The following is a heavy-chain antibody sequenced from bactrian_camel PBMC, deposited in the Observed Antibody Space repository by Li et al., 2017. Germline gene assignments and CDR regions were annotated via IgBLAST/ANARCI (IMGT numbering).Heavy chain of an antibody. CDR1: GLTLSSSA. V-gene: IGHV3S7*01. D-gene: IGHD1*01. J-gene: IGHJ4*01. CDR3: ARGSTSAGYAV. CDR2: IYADGGVP. Sequence: HVQLVESGGGLVQPGGSLRLSCAASGLTLSSSAMSWVRQAPGKGLGWVSGIYADGGVPFYAESVKGRFTISRDNAKNTLYLQMNSLKSEDTALYRCARGSTSAGYAVWGQGTQVTVS.